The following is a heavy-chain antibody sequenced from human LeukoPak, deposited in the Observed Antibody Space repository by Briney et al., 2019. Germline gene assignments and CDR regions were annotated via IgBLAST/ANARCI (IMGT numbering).Heavy chain of an antibody. CDR1: GGSITSSNYY. CDR2: MYNSAST. CDR3: ASRFGGDY. V-gene: IGHV4-39*01. D-gene: IGHD3-10*01. Sequence: PSETLSLTCTVSGGSITSSNYYWGWIRHPPGKGLELIGGMYNSASTYYNPSLKSRVTISVDTSKNQFSLKLSSVTAADTAVYYCASRFGGDYWGRGTLVTVSS. J-gene: IGHJ4*02.